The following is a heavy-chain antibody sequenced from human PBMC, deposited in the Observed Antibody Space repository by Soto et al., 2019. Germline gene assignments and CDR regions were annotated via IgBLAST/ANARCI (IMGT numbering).Heavy chain of an antibody. D-gene: IGHD3-3*01. J-gene: IGHJ5*02. CDR1: GGSISSGGYS. V-gene: IGHV4-30-2*01. CDR2: IYHSGST. Sequence: SETLSLTCAVSGGSISSGGYSWSWIRQPPGKGLEWIGYIYHSGSTYYNPSLKSRVTISVDRSKNQFSLKLSSVTAADTAVYYCARVHDFWLFDPWGQGTLVTVSS. CDR3: ARVHDFWLFDP.